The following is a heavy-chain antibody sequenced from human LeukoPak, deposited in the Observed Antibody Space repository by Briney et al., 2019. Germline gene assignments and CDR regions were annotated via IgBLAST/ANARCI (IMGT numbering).Heavy chain of an antibody. CDR1: GYTFTSNP. J-gene: IGHJ4*02. V-gene: IGHV1-3*04. CDR2: INTVNGDT. D-gene: IGHD3-10*01. CDR3: ARKNYFASGSYSDFDF. Sequence: ASVKVSCKASGYTFTSNPMYWMRQAPGQGLEWMGWINTVNGDTKCSQNLQGRVTITRDTSASTAYMELSGLGSEDTAVYYCARKNYFASGSYSDFDFWGQGTLVTVSS.